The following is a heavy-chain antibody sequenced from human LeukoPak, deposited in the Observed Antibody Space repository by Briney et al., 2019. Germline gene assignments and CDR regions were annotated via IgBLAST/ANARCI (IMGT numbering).Heavy chain of an antibody. J-gene: IGHJ4*02. CDR2: IYPGDSDT. Sequence: HGESLKISCQGSGYTFTNYWIGWVRQMPGKGLEWMGIIYPGDSDTRYSPSFKGQVTISADKSISTAYLQWSSLKASDTAMYYCASPASSSWAFDYWGQGTLVTVSS. V-gene: IGHV5-51*01. CDR1: GYTFTNYW. D-gene: IGHD6-13*01. CDR3: ASPASSSWAFDY.